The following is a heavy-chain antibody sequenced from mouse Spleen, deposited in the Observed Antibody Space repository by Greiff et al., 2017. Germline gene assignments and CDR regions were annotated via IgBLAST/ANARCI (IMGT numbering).Heavy chain of an antibody. Sequence: QVQLKQPGAELVKPGASVKLSCKASGYTFTSYWMHWVKQRPGQGLEWIGEINPSNGRTNYNEKFKSKATLTVDKSSSTAYMQLSSLTSEDSAVYYCARLYYFDYWGQGTTLTVSS. CDR3: ARLYYFDY. CDR1: GYTFTSYW. J-gene: IGHJ2*01. V-gene: IGHV1S81*02. CDR2: INPSNGRT.